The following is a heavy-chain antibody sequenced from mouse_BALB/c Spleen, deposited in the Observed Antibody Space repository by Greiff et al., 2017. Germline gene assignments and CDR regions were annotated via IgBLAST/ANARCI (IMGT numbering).Heavy chain of an antibody. Sequence: VQLKESGAELVKPGASVKLSCTASGFNIKDTYMHWVKQRPEQGLEWIGRIDPANGNTKYDPKFQGKATITADTSSNTAYLQLSSLTSEDTAVYYCARYDGYYDAMDYWGQGTSVTVSS. J-gene: IGHJ4*01. CDR2: IDPANGNT. D-gene: IGHD2-3*01. V-gene: IGHV14-3*02. CDR3: ARYDGYYDAMDY. CDR1: GFNIKDTY.